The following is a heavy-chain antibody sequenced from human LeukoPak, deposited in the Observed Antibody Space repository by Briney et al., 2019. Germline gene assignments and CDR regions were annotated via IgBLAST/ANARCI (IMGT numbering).Heavy chain of an antibody. V-gene: IGHV4-59*08. CDR2: IYYSGST. J-gene: IGHJ2*01. CDR1: GGSISNYY. CDR3: ARRTYFDL. Sequence: PSETLSLTCTVSGGSISNYYWSWVRQPPGKGLEWIGYIYYSGSTTYNPSLKSRVTISVDTSKNHFSLKLNAVTAADTAVYYCARRTYFDLWGRGTLVTVSS.